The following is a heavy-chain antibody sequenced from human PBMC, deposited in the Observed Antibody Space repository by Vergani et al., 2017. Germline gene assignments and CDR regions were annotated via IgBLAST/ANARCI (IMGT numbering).Heavy chain of an antibody. CDR2: IDRTGRT. J-gene: IGHJ3*01. D-gene: IGHD1-14*01. CDR3: ARDGMAPEEIEPKNAFHV. CDR1: GYSISSGYF. Sequence: QVQLQESGPRLVKPSETLSLICSVSGYSISSGYFWGWIRQSPGKGLEWLGTIDRTGRTHLSPSLKSRLTISVDTTKNQFSLRLTSATAADTAVYFCARDGMAPEEIEPKNAFHVWGQGTRVSV. V-gene: IGHV4-38-2*02.